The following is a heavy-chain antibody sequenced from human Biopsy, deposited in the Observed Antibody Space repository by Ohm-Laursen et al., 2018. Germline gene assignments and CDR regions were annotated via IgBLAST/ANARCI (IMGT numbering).Heavy chain of an antibody. V-gene: IGHV3-23*01. CDR3: AKGGYCTTTSCYMDVDY. J-gene: IGHJ4*02. Sequence: SLRLSCAASGFPFHNYAMNWVRQAPRKGLEWVSGINAPGGKTYYADSVKGRFTISRDNSKSTLYLQIHSLRAEDTAMYYCAKGGYCTTTSCYMDVDYWGQGTLVTVSS. CDR1: GFPFHNYA. CDR2: INAPGGKT. D-gene: IGHD2-2*02.